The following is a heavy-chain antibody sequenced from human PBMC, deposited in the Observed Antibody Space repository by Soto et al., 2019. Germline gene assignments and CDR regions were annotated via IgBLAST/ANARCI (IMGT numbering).Heavy chain of an antibody. CDR2: ISGSGVDT. V-gene: IGHV3-23*01. Sequence: GGSLRLSCAASGFTFRNYPMTWVRQAPGKGLDWVSTISGSGVDTYYPNSVKGRVTISRDNSKNTLYLQINSLRAEDTAIYYCAKGGLLPRANRWFWGQGTLVTVSS. CDR3: AKGGLLPRANRWF. CDR1: GFTFRNYP. D-gene: IGHD2-2*01. J-gene: IGHJ4*02.